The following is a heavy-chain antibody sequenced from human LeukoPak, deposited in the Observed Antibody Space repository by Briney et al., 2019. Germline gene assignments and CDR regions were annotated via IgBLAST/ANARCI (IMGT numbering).Heavy chain of an antibody. CDR3: ARDLVIVGATPNYYYYYGMDV. CDR2: IYYSGST. V-gene: IGHV4-61*01. J-gene: IGHJ6*02. D-gene: IGHD1-26*01. Sequence: PSETLSLTCTVSGGSVSSGSYYWSWIRQPPGKGLEWIGYIYYSGSTNYNPSLKSRVTISVDTSKNQFSLKLSSVTAADTAVYYCARDLVIVGATPNYYYYYGMDVWGQGTTVTVSS. CDR1: GGSVSSGSYY.